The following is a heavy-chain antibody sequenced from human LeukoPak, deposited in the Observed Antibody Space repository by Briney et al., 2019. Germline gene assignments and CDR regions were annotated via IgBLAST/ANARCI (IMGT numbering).Heavy chain of an antibody. Sequence: SETLSLTCTVSGGSISSYYWSWIRQPPGKGLEWIGEINHSGSTNYNPSLKSRVTISVDTSKNQFSLKLSSVTAADTAVYYCARSYSSSSGLRYWGQGTLVTVSS. CDR1: GGSISSYY. D-gene: IGHD6-6*01. CDR3: ARSYSSSSGLRY. CDR2: INHSGST. J-gene: IGHJ4*02. V-gene: IGHV4-34*01.